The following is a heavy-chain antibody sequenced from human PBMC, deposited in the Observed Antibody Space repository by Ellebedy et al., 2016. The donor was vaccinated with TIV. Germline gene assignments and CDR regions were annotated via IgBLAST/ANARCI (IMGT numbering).Heavy chain of an antibody. D-gene: IGHD3-22*01. Sequence: LRLXCTVSGGSISSGGYYWSWIRQHPGKGLEWIGYIYYSGSTYYNPSLKSRVTISVDTSKNQFSLKLSSVTAADTAVYYCARGDYYDSSGLYFDYWGQGTLVTVSS. CDR1: GGSISSGGYY. CDR2: IYYSGST. J-gene: IGHJ4*02. V-gene: IGHV4-31*03. CDR3: ARGDYYDSSGLYFDY.